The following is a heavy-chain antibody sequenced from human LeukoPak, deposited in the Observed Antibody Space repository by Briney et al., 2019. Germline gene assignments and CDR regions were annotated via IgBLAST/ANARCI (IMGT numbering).Heavy chain of an antibody. CDR2: LYYSGST. V-gene: IGHV4-59*01. J-gene: IGHJ6*02. CDR3: ARDHGYGSYYGMDV. CDR1: GGSIRNYY. Sequence: SETLSLTCTVSGGSIRNYYWSWIRQPPGKGLEWIGFLYYSGSTNYNPSLKSRLTISVDTSKNRFSLKLSSVTAADTAVYYCARDHGYGSYYGMDVWGQGTTVTVSS. D-gene: IGHD3-10*01.